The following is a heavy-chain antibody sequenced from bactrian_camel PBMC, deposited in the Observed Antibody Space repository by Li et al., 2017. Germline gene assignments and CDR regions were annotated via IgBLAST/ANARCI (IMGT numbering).Heavy chain of an antibody. V-gene: IGHV3S55*01. CDR3: ASNRWRGTPLNPNGYAQ. Sequence: VQLVESGGGSALAGGSVRLTCITSGFNFDDSDKGWYRQVSGNECEFVAAINAVSGPYYTESVKGRFIISRDRNEKAVYLRMDSLKPEDTDIYYCASNRWRGTPLNPNGYAQWGQG. CDR2: INAVSGP. CDR1: GFNFDDSD. J-gene: IGHJ4*01.